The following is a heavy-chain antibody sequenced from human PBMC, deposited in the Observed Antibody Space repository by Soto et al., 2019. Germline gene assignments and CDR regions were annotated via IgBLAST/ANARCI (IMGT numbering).Heavy chain of an antibody. V-gene: IGHV5-51*01. CDR3: ARLPGVRGVFDGFNV. CDR1: GYSFTSYW. Sequence: GESRKISCXGSGYSFTSYWIGWVRQMPGKGLERMGVIYPGDSDTRYSPSFHGQVTISADKSISTAYLQWSSLKASDTAMYFCARLPGVRGVFDGFNVWGQGTMVTVSS. CDR2: IYPGDSDT. D-gene: IGHD3-10*01. J-gene: IGHJ3*01.